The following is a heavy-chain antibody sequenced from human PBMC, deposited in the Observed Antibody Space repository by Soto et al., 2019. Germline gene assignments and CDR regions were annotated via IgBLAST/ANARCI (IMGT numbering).Heavy chain of an antibody. J-gene: IGHJ4*02. V-gene: IGHV4-34*01. CDR2: INHSGST. CDR3: ARGRRPLSNIVLMVYATGQYYFDY. CDR1: GGSFSGYY. D-gene: IGHD2-8*01. Sequence: SETLSLTCAVYGGSFSGYYWSWIRQPPGKGLEWIGEINHSGSTNYNPSLKSRVTISVDTSKNQFSLKLSSVTAADTAVYYCARGRRPLSNIVLMVYATGQYYFDYWGQGTLVTVSS.